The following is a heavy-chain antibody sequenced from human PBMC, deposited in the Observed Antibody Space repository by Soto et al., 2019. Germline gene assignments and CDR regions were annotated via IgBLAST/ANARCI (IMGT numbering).Heavy chain of an antibody. Sequence: GGSLRLSCAASGFTFSSYWMHWVRQAPGKGLVWVSRINSDGSSTTYADSVKGRFTISRDNAKNTLYRQMNSLRAEDTAVYYCARGLGYCNGGSCYSDGPYGMDVWGQGTTVTVSS. CDR1: GFTFSSYW. CDR3: ARGLGYCNGGSCYSDGPYGMDV. CDR2: INSDGSST. J-gene: IGHJ6*02. D-gene: IGHD2-15*01. V-gene: IGHV3-74*01.